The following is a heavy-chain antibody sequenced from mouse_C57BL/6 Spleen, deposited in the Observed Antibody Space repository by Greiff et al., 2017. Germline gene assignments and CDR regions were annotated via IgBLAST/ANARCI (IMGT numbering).Heavy chain of an antibody. V-gene: IGHV1-78*01. CDR1: GYTFTDHT. D-gene: IGHD2-13*01. Sequence: QVQLQQSDAELVKPGASVKISCKASGYTFTDHTIHWMKQRPEQGLEWIGYIYPRDGSTKYNEKFKGKATLTVDKSSSAAYMQLSSLTSEDSAVYFCAKAVTDYAMDDWGQGTSVTVSS. CDR2: IYPRDGST. J-gene: IGHJ4*01. CDR3: AKAVTDYAMDD.